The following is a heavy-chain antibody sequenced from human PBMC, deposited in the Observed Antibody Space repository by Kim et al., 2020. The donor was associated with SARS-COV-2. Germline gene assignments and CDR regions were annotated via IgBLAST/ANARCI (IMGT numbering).Heavy chain of an antibody. J-gene: IGHJ3*02. CDR2: ISYDGSIK. D-gene: IGHD3-3*01. Sequence: GGSLRLSCAASGLTFTTYAMHWVRQAPGKGLEWVAVISYDGSIKYYADSVKGRFTISRDNSKNTLYLQMSSLRTEDTAVYHCARQKQAIRDDAFDIWGQGTMVTVSP. V-gene: IGHV3-30*04. CDR3: ARQKQAIRDDAFDI. CDR1: GLTFTTYA.